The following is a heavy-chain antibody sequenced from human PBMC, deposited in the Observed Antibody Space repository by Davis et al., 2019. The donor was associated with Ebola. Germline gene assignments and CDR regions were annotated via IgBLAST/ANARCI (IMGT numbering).Heavy chain of an antibody. CDR3: ARDPIISLIVPSYGMDV. V-gene: IGHV3-9*01. J-gene: IGHJ6*02. Sequence: GGSLRLSCAASGFTFDDYAMHWVRQAPGKGLEWVSRISWNSVNTGYADSVKGRFPISRDHAKNSLFLQMNSLRAEDTAVYYCARDPIISLIVPSYGMDVWGPGTTVTVSS. CDR2: ISWNSVNT. CDR1: GFTFDDYA. D-gene: IGHD3-16*02.